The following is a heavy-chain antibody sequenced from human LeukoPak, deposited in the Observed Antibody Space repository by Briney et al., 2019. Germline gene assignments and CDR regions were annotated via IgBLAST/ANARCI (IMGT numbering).Heavy chain of an antibody. J-gene: IGHJ4*02. Sequence: GGSLRLSCAASGFTFSSYAMGWVRQAPGKGLEWVSAISGSGGSTYYADSVKGRFTISRDNSKNTLYLQMNSLRAEDTAVYYCAKSKVLMVYAIDYWGQGTLVTVSS. V-gene: IGHV3-23*01. D-gene: IGHD2-8*01. CDR3: AKSKVLMVYAIDY. CDR2: ISGSGGST. CDR1: GFTFSSYA.